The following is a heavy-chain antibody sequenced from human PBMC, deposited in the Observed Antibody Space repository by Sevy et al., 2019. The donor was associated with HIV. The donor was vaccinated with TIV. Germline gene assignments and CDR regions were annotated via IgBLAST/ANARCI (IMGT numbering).Heavy chain of an antibody. J-gene: IGHJ6*02. CDR2: ISSSSTYI. V-gene: IGHV3-21*01. CDR3: ARDLVIPATTDYFYYGMDV. CDR1: GFTIRTYN. Sequence: GGSLRLSCAASGFTIRTYNRNWVRQAPGKGLEWVSSISSSSTYIYYPDSVKGRFTISRDNAKNSLYLQMSSLRAEDTAVYYCARDLVIPATTDYFYYGMDVWGQGTTVTVSS. D-gene: IGHD2-15*01.